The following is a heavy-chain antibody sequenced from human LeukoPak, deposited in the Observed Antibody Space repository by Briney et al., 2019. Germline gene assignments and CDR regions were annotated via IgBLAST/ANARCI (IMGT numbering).Heavy chain of an antibody. Sequence: PSETLSLTCTVSGGSISSSSYYWGWIRQPPGKGLEWIGSIYYSGSTNYNPSLKSRATMSVGTSKKQFSLKLSSVTAADTAVYLCARRSLVRTVGYYYGMDVWGQGTTVTVSS. CDR1: GGSISSSSYY. V-gene: IGHV4-39*07. CDR2: IYYSGST. J-gene: IGHJ6*02. CDR3: ARRSLVRTVGYYYGMDV. D-gene: IGHD1-26*01.